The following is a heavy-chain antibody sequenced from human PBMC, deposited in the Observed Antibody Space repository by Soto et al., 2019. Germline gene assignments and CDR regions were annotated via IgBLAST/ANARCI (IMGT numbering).Heavy chain of an antibody. CDR3: AKELRISGWFSAQTFDY. Sequence: GGSLRLSCAASGSTFDDYGMSWVRQAPGTGLEWVSGINWNGASTGYADSVKGRFTISRDNARNSLYLQMNSLRAEDTAVYYCAKELRISGWFSAQTFDYWGQGTQVTVSS. CDR1: GSTFDDYG. J-gene: IGHJ4*02. CDR2: INWNGAST. D-gene: IGHD6-19*01. V-gene: IGHV3-20*04.